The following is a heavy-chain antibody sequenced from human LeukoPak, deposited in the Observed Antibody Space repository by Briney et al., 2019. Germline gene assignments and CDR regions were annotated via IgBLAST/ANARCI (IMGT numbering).Heavy chain of an antibody. CDR3: ARDIGQSDY. CDR1: GFTFSNYW. V-gene: IGHV3-74*01. J-gene: IGHJ4*02. CDR2: IKSDGSST. Sequence: GGSLRLSCAASGFTFSNYWMHWVRQAPGKGPVWVSRIKSDGSSTRFADSVQGRFTISRDNGKNTLYLQMNSLRAEDTAVYYCARDIGQSDYWGQGTLVTVSS.